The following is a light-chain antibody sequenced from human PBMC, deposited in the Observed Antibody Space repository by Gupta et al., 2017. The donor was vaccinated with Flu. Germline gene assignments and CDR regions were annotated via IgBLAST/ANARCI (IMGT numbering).Light chain of an antibody. J-gene: IGKJ1*01. CDR1: QSVSNNY. V-gene: IGKV3-20*01. CDR3: QQYVNSPWA. Sequence: EIVLTQSPGTLSLSPGERATLSCRASQSVSNNYLAWYQQKHGQAPRLLIFGASNRATDVPDRFSGSGSGTDFTLTISRLEPEDFAVYYCQQYVNSPWAFGQGTQVEIK. CDR2: GAS.